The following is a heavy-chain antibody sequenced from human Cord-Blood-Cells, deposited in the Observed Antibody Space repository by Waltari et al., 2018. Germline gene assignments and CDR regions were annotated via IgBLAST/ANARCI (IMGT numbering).Heavy chain of an antibody. CDR2: ISGSGGRK. CDR1: GFTFSSYA. V-gene: IGHV3-23*01. Sequence: EVQLLESGGGLVQPGGSLRLSCAASGFTFSSYAMSWVRQAPGKGLEWGSAISGSGGRKYSADSGKGRFTISRDNSKNTLYLQMNSLRAEDTAVYYCAKARYYYDSSGYRLFDYWGQGTLVTVSS. CDR3: AKARYYYDSSGYRLFDY. D-gene: IGHD3-22*01. J-gene: IGHJ4*02.